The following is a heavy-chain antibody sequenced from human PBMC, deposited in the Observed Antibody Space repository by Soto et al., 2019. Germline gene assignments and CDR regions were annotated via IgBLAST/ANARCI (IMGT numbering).Heavy chain of an antibody. CDR2: ISRSGDTF. V-gene: IGHV3-48*03. D-gene: IGHD3-10*01. Sequence: PGGSLRLSCEASEFSLSDFGMNWVRQAPGGGLEWLSYISRSGDTFYYADSARGRFAISRDNAKNTLYLQVNSLRAEDTALYYCAKEFMVRGVPPLSFGMDVWGQGTTVTVSS. CDR3: AKEFMVRGVPPLSFGMDV. CDR1: EFSLSDFG. J-gene: IGHJ6*02.